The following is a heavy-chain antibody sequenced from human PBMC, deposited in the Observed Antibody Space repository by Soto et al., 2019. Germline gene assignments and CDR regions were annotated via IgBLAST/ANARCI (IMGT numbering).Heavy chain of an antibody. CDR1: GFTFSDYY. J-gene: IGHJ5*02. D-gene: IGHD3-10*01. CDR3: ARDEGEFLTGNWFDP. CDR2: ISSGAISI. V-gene: IGHV3-11*01. Sequence: QVQLVESGGGLVKPGGSLRLSCAASGFTFSDYYMSWIRQAPGQGLEWVSYISSGAISISYADSVKGRFTISRDNAKNSLYLQMNSLRAEDTAVYYCARDEGEFLTGNWFDPWGQGTLVTVSS.